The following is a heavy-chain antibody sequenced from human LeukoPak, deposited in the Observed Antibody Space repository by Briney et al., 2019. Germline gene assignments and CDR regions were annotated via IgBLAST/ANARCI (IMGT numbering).Heavy chain of an antibody. D-gene: IGHD2-2*01. CDR2: IRQDGSDK. CDR1: GFTFSTYW. J-gene: IGHJ4*02. CDR3: ARDGGSAMPFDY. V-gene: IGHV3-7*01. Sequence: GGSLRLSCAASGFTFSTYWMSWVRQAPGKGLEWVANIRQDGSDKYYVDSVKGRFTISRDNAKNSLYLQMNSLRAEDTAVYYCARDGGSAMPFDYWGQGTLVTVAS.